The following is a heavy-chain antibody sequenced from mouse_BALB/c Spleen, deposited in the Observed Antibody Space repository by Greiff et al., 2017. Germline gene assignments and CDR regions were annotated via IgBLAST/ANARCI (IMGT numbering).Heavy chain of an antibody. V-gene: IGHV5-6-2*01. CDR2: INSNGGST. D-gene: IGHD2-12*01. J-gene: IGHJ2*01. CDR1: GFTFSSYY. Sequence: DVQLVESGGGLVKLGGSLKLSCAASGFTFSSYYMSWVRQTPEKRLELVAAINSNGGSTYYPDTVKGRFTISRDNAKNTLYLQMSSLKSEDTALYYCARQGTYYRYIDYWGQGTTLTVSS. CDR3: ARQGTYYRYIDY.